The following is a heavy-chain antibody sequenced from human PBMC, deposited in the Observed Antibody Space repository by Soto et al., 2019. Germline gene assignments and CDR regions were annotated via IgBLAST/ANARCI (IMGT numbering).Heavy chain of an antibody. CDR2: ISYDGSNK. D-gene: IGHD1-26*01. CDR1: GFTFSSYA. V-gene: IGHV3-30-3*01. Sequence: GGSLRLSCAASGFTFSSYAMHWVRQAPGKGLEWVAVISYDGSNKYYADSVKGRFTISRDNSKNTLYLQMNSLRAEDTAVYYCARDLSGSRYYYYCMDVWGQGTTVTVSS. CDR3: ARDLSGSRYYYYCMDV. J-gene: IGHJ6*02.